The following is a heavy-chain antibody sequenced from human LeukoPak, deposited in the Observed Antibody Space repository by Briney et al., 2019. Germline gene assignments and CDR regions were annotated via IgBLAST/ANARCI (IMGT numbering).Heavy chain of an antibody. V-gene: IGHV4-59*01. CDR1: GGSISSYY. D-gene: IGHD2-15*01. CDR2: IYYSGST. Sequence: SETLSLTCTVSGGSISSYYWSWIRQPPGKGLEWIGYIYYSGSTNYNPSLKSRVTISVDTSKSQFSLKLSSVTAADTAVYYCAREVYCSGGSCLDYWGQGTLVTVSS. CDR3: AREVYCSGGSCLDY. J-gene: IGHJ4*02.